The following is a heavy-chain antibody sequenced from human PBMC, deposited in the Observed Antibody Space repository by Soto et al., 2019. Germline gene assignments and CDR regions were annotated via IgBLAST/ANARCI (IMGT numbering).Heavy chain of an antibody. J-gene: IGHJ6*02. CDR1: GDSVSSNSAA. CDR2: TYYRSKWYN. D-gene: IGHD1-1*01. V-gene: IGHV6-1*01. CDR3: ARGTGTTLYYYYGMDV. Sequence: SQTLSLTCAISGDSVSSNSAAWNWIRQSPSRGLEWLGRTYYRSKWYNDYAVSVKSRITINPDTSKNQFSLQLNSVTPEDTAVYYCARGTGTTLYYYYGMDVWGQGTTVTVSS.